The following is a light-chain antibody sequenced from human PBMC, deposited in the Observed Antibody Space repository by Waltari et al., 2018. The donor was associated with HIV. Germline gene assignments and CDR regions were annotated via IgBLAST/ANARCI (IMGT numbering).Light chain of an antibody. V-gene: IGLV2-8*01. CDR3: SSYAGSNNLV. CDR2: EVS. Sequence: QSALTQPPSASWSPGQSVTILCTGTTSDDGRHHYLAWYQQHPGKAPKLMIYEVSNRPSGVPDRFSGSKSGNTASLTVSGLQAEDEADYYCSSYAGSNNLVFGGGTKLTVL. CDR1: TSDDGRHHY. J-gene: IGLJ2*01.